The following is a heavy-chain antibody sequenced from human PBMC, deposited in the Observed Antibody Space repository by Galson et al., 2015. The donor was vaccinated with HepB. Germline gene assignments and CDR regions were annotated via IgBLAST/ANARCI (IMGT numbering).Heavy chain of an antibody. CDR3: ARGKTIVGGWMDV. Sequence: SETLSLTCTVSGGSIIGSYFWSWIRQPAGKGLEWIGLIYTSGSTNYNPSLKSRVTMSVDKSKNQFSLSLSSVTAADTAVYYCARGKTIVGGWMDVWGKGTTVTVSS. D-gene: IGHD3-3*01. V-gene: IGHV4-4*07. J-gene: IGHJ6*04. CDR1: GGSIIGSYF. CDR2: IYTSGST.